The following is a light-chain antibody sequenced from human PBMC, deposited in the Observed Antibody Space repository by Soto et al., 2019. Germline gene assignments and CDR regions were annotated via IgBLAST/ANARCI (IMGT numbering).Light chain of an antibody. CDR1: SGDLAIYNY. Sequence: SALTQPASVSGSPGQSITISCTGTSGDLAIYNYVSWYQQQPGKAPKLMIYQVTNRPSGVSNRFSGSKSGNTASLTISGLQADDEADYYCISYTVSRSYVFGTGTKVTVL. CDR2: QVT. J-gene: IGLJ1*01. CDR3: ISYTVSRSYV. V-gene: IGLV2-14*01.